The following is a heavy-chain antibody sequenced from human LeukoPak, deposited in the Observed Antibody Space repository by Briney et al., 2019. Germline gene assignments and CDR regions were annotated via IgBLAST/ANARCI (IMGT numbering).Heavy chain of an antibody. CDR1: GGSISSSSYY. D-gene: IGHD3-3*01. J-gene: IGHJ4*02. CDR3: ARLGGVRFLEWFPVDY. V-gene: IGHV4-39*01. CDR2: IYYSGST. Sequence: PSETLSLTCTVSGGSISSSSYYWGWIRQPPGKGLEWIGSIYYSGSTYYNPSLKSRVTISVDTSKNQFSLKLSSVTAADTAVYYCARLGGVRFLEWFPVDYWGQGTLVTVSS.